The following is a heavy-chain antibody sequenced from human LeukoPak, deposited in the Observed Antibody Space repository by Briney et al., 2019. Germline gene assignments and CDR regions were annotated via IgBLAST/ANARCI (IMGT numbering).Heavy chain of an antibody. V-gene: IGHV4-38-2*02. D-gene: IGHD3-3*01. Sequence: PSETLSLTCSVSGYSISSAYYWGWIRQPPGKGLEWIGTMYHSGSTNYNPSLKSRVTISVDTSKNQFSLKLSSVTAADTAVYYCVRSDDFWSGYYGYWGQGTLVTVSS. CDR2: MYHSGST. CDR1: GYSISSAYY. CDR3: VRSDDFWSGYYGY. J-gene: IGHJ4*02.